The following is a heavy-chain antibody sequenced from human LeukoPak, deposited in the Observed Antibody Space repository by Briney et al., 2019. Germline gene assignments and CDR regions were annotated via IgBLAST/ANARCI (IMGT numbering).Heavy chain of an antibody. CDR1: GFTFSDYY. V-gene: IGHV3-11*04. Sequence: PGGSLRLSCAASGFTFSDYYMSWIRQAPGKGLEWVSDISSSGSTIYYADSVKGRFTMSRDNAKNSLYLQMNSLRAEDTAVYYCARDPSVTTGFDYWGQGTLVTVSS. J-gene: IGHJ4*02. D-gene: IGHD4-17*01. CDR2: ISSSGSTI. CDR3: ARDPSVTTGFDY.